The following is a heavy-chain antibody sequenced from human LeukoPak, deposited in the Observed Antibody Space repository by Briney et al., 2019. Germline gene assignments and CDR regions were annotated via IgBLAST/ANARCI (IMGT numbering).Heavy chain of an antibody. V-gene: IGHV3-23*01. J-gene: IGHJ4*02. D-gene: IGHD3-16*01. CDR2: ISGSGGST. Sequence: GGSLRLSCAASGFSFSSYAMTWVRQAPGKGLEWVSGISGSGGSTYYADSVKGRFTISRDNSKNTLDLQMNSLRAEDTALYFCAKGGGNRGYFDSWGQGTLVTVSS. CDR1: GFSFSSYA. CDR3: AKGGGNRGYFDS.